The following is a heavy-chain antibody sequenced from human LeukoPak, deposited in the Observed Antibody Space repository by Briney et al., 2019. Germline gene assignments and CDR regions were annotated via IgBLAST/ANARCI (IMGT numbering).Heavy chain of an antibody. CDR1: GGSISSYY. J-gene: IGHJ5*02. D-gene: IGHD3-3*01. CDR3: ARDVLLAGFDP. Sequence: SETLSLTCTVSGGSISSYYWSWIRQPPGKGLEWMGYIYYSGSTNYNPSLKSRVTMSVDTSKNQFSLKLSSVTAADTAVYYCARDVLLAGFDPWGQGTLVTVSS. V-gene: IGHV4-59*12. CDR2: IYYSGST.